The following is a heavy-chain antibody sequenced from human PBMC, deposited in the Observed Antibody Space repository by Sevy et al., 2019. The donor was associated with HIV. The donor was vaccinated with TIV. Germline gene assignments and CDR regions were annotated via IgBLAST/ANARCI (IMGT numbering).Heavy chain of an antibody. CDR3: AKATIEVAATTGGVYDY. CDR1: GFTFSGYA. J-gene: IGHJ4*02. V-gene: IGHV3-30*04. D-gene: IGHD6-19*01. CDR2: ISYDGSNK. Sequence: GGSLRLSCAASGFTFSGYAMHWVRQAPGKGLEWVAVISYDGSNKYYADSVKGRFTISRDNSKNTLYLQMNSLRVEDTAIYYCAKATIEVAATTGGVYDYWGQGTLVTVSS.